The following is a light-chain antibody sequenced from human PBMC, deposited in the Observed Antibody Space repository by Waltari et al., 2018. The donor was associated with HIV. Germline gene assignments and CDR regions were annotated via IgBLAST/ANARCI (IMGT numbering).Light chain of an antibody. CDR2: EVS. J-gene: IGLJ2*01. CDR3: CSYAGTSTVV. V-gene: IGLV2-23*02. Sequence: QSALTQPASVSGSPGQSMTISCTRTSSDFASYNLVSWYQQHPGKAPKLMIYEVSKRPSGVSNRFSGSKSGNTASLTIAGLQAEDEADYYCCSYAGTSTVVFGGGTKLTVL. CDR1: SSDFASYNL.